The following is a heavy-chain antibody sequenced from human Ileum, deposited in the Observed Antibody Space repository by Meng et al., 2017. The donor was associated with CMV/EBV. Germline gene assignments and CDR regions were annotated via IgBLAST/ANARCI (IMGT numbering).Heavy chain of an antibody. CDR3: ARDGYNWVPFDS. Sequence: EVQLLESGGLLVQSGGSLRTSCAAAGFTLNSDAMSWVRQAPGKGLAWVAGISGTGADTYYADSVKGRFTISRDNSKNTLFLEMDTLRAEDTALYYCARDGYNWVPFDSWGQGTLVTVSS. CDR2: ISGTGADT. J-gene: IGHJ4*02. CDR1: GFTLNSDA. D-gene: IGHD5-24*01. V-gene: IGHV3-23*01.